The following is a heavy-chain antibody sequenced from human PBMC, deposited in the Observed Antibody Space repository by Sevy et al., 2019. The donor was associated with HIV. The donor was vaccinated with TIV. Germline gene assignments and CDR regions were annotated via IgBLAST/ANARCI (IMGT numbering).Heavy chain of an antibody. CDR1: GFTVNTNY. Sequence: GGCLRLSCAASGFTVNTNYMTWVRQSPGKGLEWVSLTFIAGRTYYADSVKGRFTISSDNSRNTVYLQMNSLRLEDTAVYYCARETKAVAFSWYYYYMDVWGKGTTVTVSS. V-gene: IGHV3-66*02. J-gene: IGHJ6*03. CDR3: ARETKAVAFSWYYYYMDV. D-gene: IGHD6-19*01. CDR2: TFIAGRT.